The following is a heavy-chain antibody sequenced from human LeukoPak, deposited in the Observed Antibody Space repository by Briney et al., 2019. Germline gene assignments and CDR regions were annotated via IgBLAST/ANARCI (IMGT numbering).Heavy chain of an antibody. J-gene: IGHJ4*02. V-gene: IGHV3-30*18. CDR2: IANDGKDK. CDR3: AKDQQVGAAAYYFDS. CDR1: GFTFSRYG. Sequence: QPGRSLRLSCAASGFTFSRYGLHWVRQAPGKGLEGVAVIANDGKDKKYADSVKGRFSISRDNSKSTLYLQMNSLRAEDTGVYYCAKDQQVGAAAYYFDSWGQGTLVTVPS. D-gene: IGHD6-13*01.